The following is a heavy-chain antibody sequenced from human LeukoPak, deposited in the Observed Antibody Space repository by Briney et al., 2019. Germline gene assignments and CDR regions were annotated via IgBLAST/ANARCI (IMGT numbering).Heavy chain of an antibody. CDR2: IYYSGST. V-gene: IGHV4-39*07. D-gene: IGHD3-22*01. CDR3: ARGGTYYYDSSGYYYYNY. J-gene: IGHJ4*02. Sequence: SETLSLTCTVSGGSISSSSYYWGWIRQPPGTGLEWIGSIYYSGSTYYNPSLKSRVTISVDTSKNQFSLKLSSVTAADTAVYYCARGGTYYYDSSGYYYYNYWGQGTLVTVSS. CDR1: GGSISSSSYY.